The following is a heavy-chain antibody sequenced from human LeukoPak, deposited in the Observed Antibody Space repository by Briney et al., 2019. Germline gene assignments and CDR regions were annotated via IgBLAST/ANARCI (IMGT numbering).Heavy chain of an antibody. CDR1: GFTFSSYS. D-gene: IGHD3-22*01. V-gene: IGHV3-48*04. CDR2: ISSSGSTI. CDR3: ARDLGGYDSSGYFYFDY. J-gene: IGHJ4*02. Sequence: PGGSLRLSCAASGFTFSSYSMNWVRQAPGKGLEWVSYISSSGSTIYYADSVKGRFTISRDNAKNSLYLQMNSLRAEDTAVYYCARDLGGYDSSGYFYFDYWGQGTLVTVSS.